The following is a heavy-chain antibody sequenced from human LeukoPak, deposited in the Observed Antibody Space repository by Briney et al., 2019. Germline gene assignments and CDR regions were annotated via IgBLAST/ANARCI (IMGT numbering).Heavy chain of an antibody. V-gene: IGHV3-30*04. CDR1: GFTFSSYA. CDR3: AREPTTTVTTYFDY. D-gene: IGHD4-17*01. Sequence: GGSLRLSCAASGFTFSSYAMHWVRQAPGKGLEWVAVISYDGSNKYYADPVKGRFTISRDNSKNTLYLQMNSLRAEDTAVYYCAREPTTTVTTYFDYWGQGTLVTVSS. CDR2: ISYDGSNK. J-gene: IGHJ4*02.